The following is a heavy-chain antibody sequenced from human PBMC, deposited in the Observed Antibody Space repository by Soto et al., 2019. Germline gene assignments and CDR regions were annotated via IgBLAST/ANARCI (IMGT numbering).Heavy chain of an antibody. D-gene: IGHD2-15*01. J-gene: IGHJ4*02. CDR1: GGSLSTNP. V-gene: IGHV1-69*06. CDR3: ARRDSGGFYRFFDS. CDR2: TGSGTGPG. Sequence: SVKVSCKASGGSLSTNPISWVRQAPGQGLEWMGGTGSGTGPGNHAQKFQGRLTVTADKSTSTVYMELTNLSSEDTAVYYCARRDSGGFYRFFDSWGQGTLVTSPQ.